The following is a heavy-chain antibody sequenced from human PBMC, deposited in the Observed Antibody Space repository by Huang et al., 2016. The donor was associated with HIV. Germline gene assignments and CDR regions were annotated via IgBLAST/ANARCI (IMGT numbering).Heavy chain of an antibody. Sequence: EVQLVESGGGLAQPGESLRLSCAASGFTFSASWMHWFRPVPGQGRVCVSHIRADGSATDDADSGKGRFTISRDNAKNTLYLQMNSLTVEDTAVYDGMRGAGGSSSDYWGQGTLVTVSS. CDR2: IRADGSAT. V-gene: IGHV3-74*01. D-gene: IGHD6-13*01. J-gene: IGHJ4*02. CDR1: GFTFSASW. CDR3: MRGAGGSSSDY.